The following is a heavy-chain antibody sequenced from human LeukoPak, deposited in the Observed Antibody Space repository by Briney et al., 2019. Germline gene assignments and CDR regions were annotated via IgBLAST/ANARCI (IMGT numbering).Heavy chain of an antibody. CDR3: ARASGYSGTYYYYGMDA. V-gene: IGHV1-18*01. J-gene: IGHJ6*02. CDR2: ISAYNGNT. D-gene: IGHD5-12*01. CDR1: GYTFTSYG. Sequence: ASVRVSCKASGYTFTSYGISWVRQAPGQGLEWMGWISAYNGNTNYAQKLQGRVTMTTDTSTSTAYMELRSLRSDDTAVYYCARASGYSGTYYYYGMDAWGQGTTVTVSS.